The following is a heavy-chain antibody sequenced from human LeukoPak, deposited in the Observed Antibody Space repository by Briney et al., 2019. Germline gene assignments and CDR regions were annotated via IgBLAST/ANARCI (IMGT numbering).Heavy chain of an antibody. Sequence: SETLSLTCAVYGGSFSGYYWSWIRQPPGKGLEWIGEINHSGSTNYNPSLKSRVTISVDTSKNQFSLKLSSVTAADTAVYYCARRVDYYGYFDYWGQGTLVTVSS. CDR1: GGSFSGYY. CDR2: INHSGST. J-gene: IGHJ4*02. V-gene: IGHV4-34*01. D-gene: IGHD1-26*01. CDR3: ARRVDYYGYFDY.